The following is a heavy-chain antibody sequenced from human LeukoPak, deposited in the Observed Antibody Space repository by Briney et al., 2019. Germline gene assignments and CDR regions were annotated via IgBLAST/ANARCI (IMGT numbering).Heavy chain of an antibody. D-gene: IGHD6-19*01. CDR2: INHSGST. Sequence: SETLSLTCTVSGGSISSYYWSWIRQPPGKGLEWIGEINHSGSTNYNPSLKSRVTISVDTSKNQFSLKLSSVTAADTAVYYCARSRGYSSGWYSNYWGQGTLVTVSS. V-gene: IGHV4-34*01. CDR3: ARSRGYSSGWYSNY. CDR1: GGSISSYY. J-gene: IGHJ4*02.